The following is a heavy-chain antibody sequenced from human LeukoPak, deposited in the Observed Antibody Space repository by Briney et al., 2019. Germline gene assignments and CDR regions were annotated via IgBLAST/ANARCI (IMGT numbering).Heavy chain of an antibody. V-gene: IGHV4-39*01. D-gene: IGHD7-27*01. Sequence: ASETLSLTCTVSGDSINSSDYYWAWIRQPPGEGLEWIVTIYYSGSTYYKSSLKSRLPISVDSSKNQFSLKMISVTAADTGVYYCARHENWDPFDYWGQGALVTVCS. CDR1: GDSINSSDYY. CDR3: ARHENWDPFDY. J-gene: IGHJ4*02. CDR2: IYYSGST.